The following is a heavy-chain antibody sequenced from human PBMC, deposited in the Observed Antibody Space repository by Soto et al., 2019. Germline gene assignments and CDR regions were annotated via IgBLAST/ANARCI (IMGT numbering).Heavy chain of an antibody. J-gene: IGHJ5*02. CDR2: IYPGDHET. D-gene: IGHD6-13*01. CDR1: GYTFSNFW. Sequence: GESMKISCQCSGYTFSNFWIGWVRQLPGQGLEWMGIIYPGDHETRYSPSFLGKVTISAEKSINTAYLQWSSLEASDSAFYFCARSPRSSPYGDLWGQGDLVTVS. V-gene: IGHV5-51*01. CDR3: ARSPRSSPYGDL.